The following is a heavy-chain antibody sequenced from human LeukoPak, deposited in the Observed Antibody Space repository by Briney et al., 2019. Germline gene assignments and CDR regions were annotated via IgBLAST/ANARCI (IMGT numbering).Heavy chain of an antibody. D-gene: IGHD1-1*01. V-gene: IGHV1-2*02. J-gene: IGHJ6*03. CDR1: DYPFTNYG. Sequence: EASVKVSCKASDYPFTNYGISWVRQAPGQGLEWMGWINPNSGGTNYAQKFQGRVTMTRDTAISTAYMQLSRLRSDDTAVYYCARDPGYGPPYYYYYYMDVWGKGTTVTISS. CDR3: ARDPGYGPPYYYYYYMDV. CDR2: INPNSGGT.